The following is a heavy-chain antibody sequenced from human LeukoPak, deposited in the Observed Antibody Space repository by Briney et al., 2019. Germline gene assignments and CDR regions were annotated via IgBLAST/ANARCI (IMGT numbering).Heavy chain of an antibody. CDR1: GYTFTSYY. Sequence: ASVKVSCKASGYTFTSYYMHWVRQAPGQGLEWMGIINPSGGSTSYAQKFQGRVTMTRDMSTSTVYMELSSLRSDDTAVYYCARGVLPRYGRPSNAFDIWGQGTMVTVSS. CDR3: ARGVLPRYGRPSNAFDI. V-gene: IGHV1-46*01. CDR2: INPSGGST. D-gene: IGHD4-17*01. J-gene: IGHJ3*02.